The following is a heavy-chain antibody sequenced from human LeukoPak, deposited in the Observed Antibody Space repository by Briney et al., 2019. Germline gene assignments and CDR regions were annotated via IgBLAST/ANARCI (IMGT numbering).Heavy chain of an antibody. CDR2: MSYDGNNR. V-gene: IGHV3-30*04. CDR1: GFTFSNYA. Sequence: QTGGSLRLSCAASGFTFSNYALHWVRQAPGKGLEWVAVMSYDGNNRYYADSLKGRFTISRDNSKNTLYLQMNSLRAEDTAVYYCARDSGWYPQFEFDYWGQGTLVTVSS. D-gene: IGHD6-19*01. CDR3: ARDSGWYPQFEFDY. J-gene: IGHJ4*02.